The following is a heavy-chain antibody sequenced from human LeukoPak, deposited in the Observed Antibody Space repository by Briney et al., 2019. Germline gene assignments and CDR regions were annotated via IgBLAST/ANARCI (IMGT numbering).Heavy chain of an antibody. CDR3: ASGESFDP. V-gene: IGHV4-4*02. CDR2: INHSGST. Sequence: GSLRLSCGVSGFSVSSYWMSWVRQPPGKGLEWIGEINHSGSTNYNPSLKSRVTISVDMSKNQFSLKLSSVTAADTAVYYCASGESFDPWGQGTLVTVSS. D-gene: IGHD3-10*01. CDR1: GFSVSSYW. J-gene: IGHJ5*02.